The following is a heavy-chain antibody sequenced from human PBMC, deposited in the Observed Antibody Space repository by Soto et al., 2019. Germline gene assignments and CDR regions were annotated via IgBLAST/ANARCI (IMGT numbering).Heavy chain of an antibody. D-gene: IGHD4-17*01. CDR2: IYYSGST. CDR1: GGSISSYY. Sequence: QVQLQESGPGLVKPSETLSLTCTVSGGSISSYYWSWIRQPPGKGLEWIGYIYYSGSTNYNPSLKSRVTISVDTSKNQFSLKLSSVTAADTAVYYCARVAVKTYWYFDLWGRGTLVTVSS. V-gene: IGHV4-59*01. CDR3: ARVAVKTYWYFDL. J-gene: IGHJ2*01.